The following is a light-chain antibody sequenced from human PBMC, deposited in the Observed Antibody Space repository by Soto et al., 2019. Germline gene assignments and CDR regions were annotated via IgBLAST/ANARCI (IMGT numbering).Light chain of an antibody. CDR2: GAS. Sequence: DVQMTQSPSSLAASVGDRVTITCRASQSIDTYLNWYQQRPGKAPRLLIYGASSLQSGAPSRFSGSGSGTDFTLTISRLQPEDFATYFCQQSSSSPRTFGQGTKLEI. CDR3: QQSSSSPRT. CDR1: QSIDTY. J-gene: IGKJ2*01. V-gene: IGKV1-39*01.